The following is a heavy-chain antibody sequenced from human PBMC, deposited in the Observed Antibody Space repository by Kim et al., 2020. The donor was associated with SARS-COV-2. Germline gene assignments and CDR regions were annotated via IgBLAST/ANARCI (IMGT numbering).Heavy chain of an antibody. J-gene: IGHJ4*02. D-gene: IGHD2-2*01. Sequence: GGSLRLSCAASGFTFSSYAMSWVRQTPVKGLEWVANIKQDGSEKYYVDSVKGRFTISRDNAKNSLYLQMNSLRAEDTAMYYCARSRGVDYWGQGTVVTVSS. CDR1: GFTFSSYA. CDR2: IKQDGSEK. V-gene: IGHV3-7*01. CDR3: ARSRGVDY.